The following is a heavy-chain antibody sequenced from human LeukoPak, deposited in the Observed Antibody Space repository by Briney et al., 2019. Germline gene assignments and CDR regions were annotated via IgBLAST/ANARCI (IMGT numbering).Heavy chain of an antibody. CDR1: GGSISSYY. CDR2: IYTSGST. V-gene: IGHV4-4*07. Sequence: SETLSLTCTVSGGSISSYYWSWIRQPAGKGLEWIGRIYTSGSTNYNPSLKSRVTMSVDTSKNQFSLKLSSVTAADTAVYYCAREPLARPTGHAFDIWGQGTMVTVSS. CDR3: AREPLARPTGHAFDI. J-gene: IGHJ3*02. D-gene: IGHD4-11*01.